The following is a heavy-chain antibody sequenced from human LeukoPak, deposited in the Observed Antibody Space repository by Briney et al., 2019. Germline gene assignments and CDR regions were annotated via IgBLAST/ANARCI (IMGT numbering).Heavy chain of an antibody. CDR2: IYPGDSDT. J-gene: IGHJ3*02. CDR1: GYSFTSYW. Sequence: GESLKISCKGSGYSFTSYWIGWVRQMPGKGLEWMGIIYPGDSDTRYSPSFQGQVTISADKSISTAYLQWSSLKASDTAMYYCARLRQTTYGSPGAFDIWGQGTMVTVSS. V-gene: IGHV5-51*01. CDR3: ARLRQTTYGSPGAFDI. D-gene: IGHD4-17*01.